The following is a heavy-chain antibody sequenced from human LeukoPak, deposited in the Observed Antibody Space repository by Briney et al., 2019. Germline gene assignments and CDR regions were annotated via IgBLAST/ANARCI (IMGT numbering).Heavy chain of an antibody. Sequence: SETLSLTCTVSGGSISSGSYYWSWIRQPPGKGLEWIGSIYYSGSTYYNPSLKSRVTISVDTSKNQFSLKLSSVTAADTAVYYCARKAPYYDFWSGYYRRRWFDPWGQGTLVTVSS. V-gene: IGHV4-39*07. CDR1: GGSISSGSYY. D-gene: IGHD3-3*01. CDR3: ARKAPYYDFWSGYYRRRWFDP. J-gene: IGHJ5*02. CDR2: IYYSGST.